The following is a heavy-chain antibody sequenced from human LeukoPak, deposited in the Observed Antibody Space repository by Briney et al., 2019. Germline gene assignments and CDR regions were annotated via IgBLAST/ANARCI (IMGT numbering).Heavy chain of an antibody. Sequence: GGSLRLSCAASGFTFSSYAMSWVRQAPGKGLEWVSAISGSGGSTYYADSVKGRFTISRDNSKNTLYLQMNSLRAEDTAVYYCANXXVVXXAMFDXXXXXXXXXXXSXSASAPTFD. J-gene: IGHJ2*01. D-gene: IGHD2-21*01. V-gene: IGHV3-23*01. CDR2: ISGSGGST. CDR1: GFTFSSYA. CDR3: ANXXVVXXAMFDXXXXXXXXXXXSXSASAPTFD.